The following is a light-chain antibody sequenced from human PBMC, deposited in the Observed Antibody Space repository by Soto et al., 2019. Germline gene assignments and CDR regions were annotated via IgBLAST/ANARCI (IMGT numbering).Light chain of an antibody. V-gene: IGKV1-13*02. CDR2: DAS. CDR1: QGIGSA. J-gene: IGKJ4*01. Sequence: AAQLTQSPSSLSASVGDRVTISCRASQGIGSALAWYQQKPGKAPKVLIYDASSLKSGVPSRFSGSGSGTDFTLTISSLQPEDFATYSCQQFNSFPLTFGGGTKVEI. CDR3: QQFNSFPLT.